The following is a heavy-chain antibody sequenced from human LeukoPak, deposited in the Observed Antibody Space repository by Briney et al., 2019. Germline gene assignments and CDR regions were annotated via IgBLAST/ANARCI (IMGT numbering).Heavy chain of an antibody. D-gene: IGHD5-18*01. Sequence: GGSLRLSCAASGFTFSSYSMHWVRQAPGKGLEWVAVISFDGSNKYYADSVKGRFTISRDSAKNTLYLQMNSLRAADTALYYCARGSGYSYAFTGRERTKSRLDYWGQGTLVTVSS. CDR3: ARGSGYSYAFTGRERTKSRLDY. CDR1: GFTFSSYS. CDR2: ISFDGSNK. J-gene: IGHJ4*02. V-gene: IGHV3-30*03.